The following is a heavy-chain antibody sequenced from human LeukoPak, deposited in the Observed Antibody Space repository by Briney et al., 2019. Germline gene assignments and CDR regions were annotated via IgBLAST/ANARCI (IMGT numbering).Heavy chain of an antibody. CDR1: GYTFTGYY. CDR2: INPNSGGT. J-gene: IGHJ5*02. V-gene: IGHV1-2*02. Sequence: ASVKVSCMASGYTFTGYYMHWVRQAPGQGLEWMGWINPNSGGTNYAQKFQGRVTMTRDTSISTAYMELSRLRSDDTAVYYCARELRLGSGSFNWFDPWGQGTLVTVSS. D-gene: IGHD3-10*02. CDR3: ARELRLGSGSFNWFDP.